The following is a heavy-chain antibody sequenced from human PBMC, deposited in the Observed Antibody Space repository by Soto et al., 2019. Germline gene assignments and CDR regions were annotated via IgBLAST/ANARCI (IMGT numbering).Heavy chain of an antibody. V-gene: IGHV3-33*01. J-gene: IGHJ6*02. CDR3: ARDRFCSSTSCDAEYYYYYGMDV. D-gene: IGHD2-2*01. CDR2: IWYDGSNK. Sequence: GGSLRLSCAASGFTFSSYGMHWVRQAPGKGLEWVAVIWYDGSNKYYAETVKGRFTISRDNSKNKLYLQMNSLRAEDTAVYYCARDRFCSSTSCDAEYYYYYGMDVWGQGTTVTVSS. CDR1: GFTFSSYG.